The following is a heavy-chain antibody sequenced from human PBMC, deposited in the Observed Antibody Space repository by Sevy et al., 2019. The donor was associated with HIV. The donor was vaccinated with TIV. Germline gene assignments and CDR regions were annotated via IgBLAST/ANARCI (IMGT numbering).Heavy chain of an antibody. CDR1: GYSFTSYW. Sequence: GESLKISCKGSGYSFTSYWIGWVRQMPGKGLEWTGIIYPGDSDTRYSPSFHGQVTISADKSISTAYLQWSSLKASDTAMYYCARHVDTAMVTNYYYYYMDVWGKGTTVTVSS. J-gene: IGHJ6*03. V-gene: IGHV5-51*01. CDR2: IYPGDSDT. CDR3: ARHVDTAMVTNYYYYYMDV. D-gene: IGHD5-18*01.